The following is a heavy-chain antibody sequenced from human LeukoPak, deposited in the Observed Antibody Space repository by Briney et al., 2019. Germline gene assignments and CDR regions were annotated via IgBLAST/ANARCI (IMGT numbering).Heavy chain of an antibody. V-gene: IGHV3-11*01. Sequence: GSLRLSCAASGFPFSDYYMSWIRQAPGKGLEWVSYIGSSGSTIYYADSVKGRFTISRDNAKNSLYLQMNSLRAEDTAVYYCARGGVPAAILDYWGQGTLVTVSS. CDR2: IGSSGSTI. J-gene: IGHJ4*02. CDR1: GFPFSDYY. D-gene: IGHD2-2*01. CDR3: ARGGVPAAILDY.